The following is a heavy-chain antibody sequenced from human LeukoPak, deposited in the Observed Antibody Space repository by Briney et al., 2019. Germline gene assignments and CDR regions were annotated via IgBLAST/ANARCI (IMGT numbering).Heavy chain of an antibody. D-gene: IGHD6-6*01. V-gene: IGHV3-23*01. CDR3: AKGSSGGRPYYFDY. J-gene: IGHJ4*02. CDR1: GFTFTSYV. CDR2: IAGDGVST. Sequence: GGSLRLSCAASGFTFTSYVLSWARQAPGKGLEWVSAIAGDGVSTYYAESVKGRFTISRDNSKNTLHLQMNSLRAEDTAVYYCAKGSSGGRPYYFDYWGQGTLVTVSS.